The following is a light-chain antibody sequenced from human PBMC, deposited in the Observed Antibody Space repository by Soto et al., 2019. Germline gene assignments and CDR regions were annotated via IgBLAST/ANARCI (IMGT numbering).Light chain of an antibody. Sequence: DIQLTQSPSFLSASVGYRVTITCRASQGIGSFLAGYQQKPGKAPRLLIYSASTLQSGVSLRFSGSGSGTEFTLTISSLQSEDFATYYCQQFNSYPPTFGQGTKVEIK. CDR2: SAS. V-gene: IGKV1-9*01. CDR3: QQFNSYPPT. J-gene: IGKJ1*01. CDR1: QGIGSF.